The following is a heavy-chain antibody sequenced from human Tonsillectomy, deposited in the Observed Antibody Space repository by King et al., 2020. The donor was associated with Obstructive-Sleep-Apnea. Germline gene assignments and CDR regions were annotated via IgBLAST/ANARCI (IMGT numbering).Heavy chain of an antibody. V-gene: IGHV3-30-3*01. CDR2: ISYDGDNK. D-gene: IGHD3-10*01. Sequence: VQLVESGGDVVQPGRSLRLSCAASEFTFSSYSMHWVRQAPGKGLEWVALISYDGDNKYYADSVKGRFTISRDNSKNTLYLQMNSLRAEDTAVYYCASPLEKYYYGSGSYYPDYYYGMDVWDQGTTVTVSS. J-gene: IGHJ6*02. CDR1: EFTFSSYS. CDR3: ASPLEKYYYGSGSYYPDYYYGMDV.